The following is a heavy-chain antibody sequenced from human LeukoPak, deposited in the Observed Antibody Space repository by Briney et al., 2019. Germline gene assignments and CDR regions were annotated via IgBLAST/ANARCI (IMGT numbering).Heavy chain of an antibody. CDR1: GFTFSTYA. V-gene: IGHV3-23*01. CDR2: ISGSGGNT. CDR3: AKDGFDY. Sequence: GGSLRLSCVASGFTFSTYAMSWVRQAPGKGLEWVSTISGSGGNTYYADSVKGRFTISRDISKNTLYLRINSLRADDTAVYYCAKDGFDYWGQGTLVTVSS. J-gene: IGHJ4*02.